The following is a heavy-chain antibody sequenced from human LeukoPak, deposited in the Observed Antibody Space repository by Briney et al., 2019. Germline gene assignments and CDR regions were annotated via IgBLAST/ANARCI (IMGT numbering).Heavy chain of an antibody. CDR3: ARGWDIVVVVAATPFDY. CDR2: INAGNGNT. J-gene: IGHJ4*02. CDR1: GYTFTSYA. D-gene: IGHD2-15*01. V-gene: IGHV1-3*01. Sequence: ASVKVSCKASGYTFTSYAMHWVRQAPGQRLEWMGWINAGNGNTKYSQKFQGRVTITRDTSASTAYMELSSLRSEDTAVYYCARGWDIVVVVAATPFDYWGQGTLVTVSS.